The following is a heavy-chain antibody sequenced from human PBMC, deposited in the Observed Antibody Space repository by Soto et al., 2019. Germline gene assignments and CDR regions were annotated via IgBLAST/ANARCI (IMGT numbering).Heavy chain of an antibody. CDR1: GFTFSSYA. Sequence: PGGYLRLSCADSGFTFSSYALSWVRQAPGTGLEWVSAISGSGGSTYYADSVKGRFTISRDNSKKTLYLQMNSLRAEDTAVYYCAKDRGYSSFLDYWGQGTLVTVSS. CDR2: ISGSGGST. CDR3: AKDRGYSSFLDY. V-gene: IGHV3-23*01. J-gene: IGHJ4*02. D-gene: IGHD6-13*01.